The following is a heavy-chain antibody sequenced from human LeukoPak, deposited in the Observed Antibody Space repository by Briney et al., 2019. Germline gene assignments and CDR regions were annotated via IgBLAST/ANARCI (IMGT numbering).Heavy chain of an antibody. V-gene: IGHV3-48*03. CDR1: GFTFSSYE. Sequence: GGSLRLSCAASGFTFSSYEMNWVRQAPGKGLEWVPYISSSGSTIYYADSVKGRFTISRDNAKNSLYLQMNSLRAEDTAVYYCARVLRYFDWLNDYWGQGTLVTVSS. J-gene: IGHJ4*02. D-gene: IGHD3-9*01. CDR2: ISSSGSTI. CDR3: ARVLRYFDWLNDY.